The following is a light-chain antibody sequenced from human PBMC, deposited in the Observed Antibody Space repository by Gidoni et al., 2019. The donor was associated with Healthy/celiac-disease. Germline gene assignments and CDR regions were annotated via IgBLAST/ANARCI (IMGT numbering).Light chain of an antibody. J-gene: IGKJ4*01. CDR3: QQGYSTPLT. CDR2: AAS. V-gene: IGKV1-39*01. CDR1: QSISSY. Sequence: DIQMTQPPSSLSASVGDRVTITCRASQSISSYLNWYQQKPGKAPKLLIYAASSLQSGVPSRFSGSGSRADFTLTISSLQPEDFATYYCQQGYSTPLTFGGGTKVEIK.